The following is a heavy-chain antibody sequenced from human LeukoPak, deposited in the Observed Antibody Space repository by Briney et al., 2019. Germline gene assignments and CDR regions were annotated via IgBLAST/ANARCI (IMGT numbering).Heavy chain of an antibody. D-gene: IGHD4-17*01. CDR3: ARDLGGDYRFDY. CDR1: GFTFSTYW. J-gene: IGHJ4*02. Sequence: GGSLRLSCGASGFTFSTYWMSWVRQAPGKGLEWVSYIGSSGSTIYYADSVKGRFTISRDNAKNSLYLQLNSLRDEDTAVYYCARDLGGDYRFDYWGQGTLVTVSS. CDR2: IGSSGSTI. V-gene: IGHV3-48*02.